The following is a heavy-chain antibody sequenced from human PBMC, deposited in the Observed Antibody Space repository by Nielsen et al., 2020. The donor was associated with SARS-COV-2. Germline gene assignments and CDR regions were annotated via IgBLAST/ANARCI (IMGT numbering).Heavy chain of an antibody. CDR1: GGSFSGYY. Sequence: ETLSLTCAVYGGSFSGYYWSWVRQAPGKGLEWVANIKQDGSEKYYVDSVKGRFTISRDNAKNSLYLQMNSLRAEDTAVYYCAREYNWNDTLDYYMDVWGKGTTVTVSS. V-gene: IGHV3-7*03. CDR3: AREYNWNDTLDYYMDV. D-gene: IGHD1-1*01. CDR2: IKQDGSEK. J-gene: IGHJ6*03.